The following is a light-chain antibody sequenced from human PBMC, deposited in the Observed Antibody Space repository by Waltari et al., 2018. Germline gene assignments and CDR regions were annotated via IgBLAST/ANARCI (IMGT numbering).Light chain of an antibody. CDR2: GAS. V-gene: IGKV3-20*01. Sequence: IVLTHSPVTLSLSPGERATLSCRASQSVSSSYLAWYQQKPNQAPRLLFYGASSRATGIPDRFSGSGSGTDFTLTISRLEPEDFAVYYCQQYGTSWITFGQGTRLEIE. J-gene: IGKJ5*01. CDR1: QSVSSSY. CDR3: QQYGTSWIT.